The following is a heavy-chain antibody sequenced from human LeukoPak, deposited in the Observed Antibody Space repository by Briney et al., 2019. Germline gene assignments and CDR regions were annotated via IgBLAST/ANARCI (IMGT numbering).Heavy chain of an antibody. CDR3: AKVGSGYYDHLDF. V-gene: IGHV3-53*01. Sequence: GGSLRLSCAASGFTVSSNYMNWVRQAPGKGLEWVSVIYGGGKTYYADSVKGRFTISRDNSKNTQYLQMNSLRVEDTAVYYCAKVGSGYYDHLDFWGQGILVTVSS. D-gene: IGHD3-22*01. CDR1: GFTVSSNY. J-gene: IGHJ4*02. CDR2: IYGGGKT.